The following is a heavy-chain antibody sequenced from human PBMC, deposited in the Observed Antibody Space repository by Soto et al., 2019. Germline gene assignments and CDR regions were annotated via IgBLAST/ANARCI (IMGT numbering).Heavy chain of an antibody. CDR3: ASESEDLTSNFDY. CDR2: ISSTTNYV. V-gene: IGHV3-21*01. J-gene: IGHJ4*02. Sequence: GGSLRLSCAASGFTFSRYSMSWVRRAPGKGLEWVSSISSTTNYVSYADSMKGRFTVSRDNAKNSVYLDMNSLSAEDTAVYYCASESEDLTSNFDYWGQGTLVTVSS. CDR1: GFTFSRYS.